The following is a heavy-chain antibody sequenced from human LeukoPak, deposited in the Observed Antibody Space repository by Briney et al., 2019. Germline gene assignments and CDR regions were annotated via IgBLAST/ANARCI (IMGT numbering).Heavy chain of an antibody. D-gene: IGHD3-3*01. CDR2: IYHSGST. CDR3: ARGRRGITIFGDEYYFDY. CDR1: GGSISSGGYY. V-gene: IGHV4-30-2*01. Sequence: SETLSLTCTVSGGSISSGGYYWSWIRQPPGKGLEWIGYIYHSGSTYYNPSLKSRVTISVDRSKNQFSLKLSSVTAADTAVYYCARGRRGITIFGDEYYFDYWGQGTLVTVSS. J-gene: IGHJ4*02.